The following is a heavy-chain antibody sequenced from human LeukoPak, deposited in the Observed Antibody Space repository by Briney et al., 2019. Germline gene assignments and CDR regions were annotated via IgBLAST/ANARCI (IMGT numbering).Heavy chain of an antibody. D-gene: IGHD3-22*01. CDR3: ARDWGYYDSSGYWDY. J-gene: IGHJ4*02. Sequence: VSVKVSCRASGYTFTGYYVHWVRQAPGQGLEWMGWIDPSSGGTHYAQNFQGRVTMTRDTSISTAYMELSRLRSDDTAVYYCARDWGYYDSSGYWDYWGQGTLVTVSS. V-gene: IGHV1-2*02. CDR2: IDPSSGGT. CDR1: GYTFTGYY.